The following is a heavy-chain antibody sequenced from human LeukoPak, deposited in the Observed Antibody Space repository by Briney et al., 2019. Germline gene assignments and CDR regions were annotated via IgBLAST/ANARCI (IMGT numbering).Heavy chain of an antibody. Sequence: SSETLSLTCAVYGGSFSGYYWSWIRQAPGKGLEWIGEINHSGSTNYNPSLKSRVTISVDTSKNQFSLKLSSVTAADTAVYYCARGPSKVDPWGQGTLVTVSS. CDR2: INHSGST. J-gene: IGHJ5*02. CDR1: GGSFSGYY. V-gene: IGHV4-34*01. CDR3: ARGPSKVDP. D-gene: IGHD2-2*01.